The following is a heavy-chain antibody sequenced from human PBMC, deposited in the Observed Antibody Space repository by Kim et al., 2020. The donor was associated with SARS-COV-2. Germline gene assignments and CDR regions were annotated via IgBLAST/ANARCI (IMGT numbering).Heavy chain of an antibody. Sequence: SETLSLTCTVSGGSISSSDYYWGWIRQPPGKGLEWIGSIYHSGSTYYNPSLKSRVTISVDTSKNQFSLKLSSVTAADTAVYYCARASYVWGSYVGKHYFDYWGQGTLVTVSS. J-gene: IGHJ4*02. D-gene: IGHD3-16*01. CDR1: GGSISSSDYY. CDR2: IYHSGST. CDR3: ARASYVWGSYVGKHYFDY. V-gene: IGHV4-39*07.